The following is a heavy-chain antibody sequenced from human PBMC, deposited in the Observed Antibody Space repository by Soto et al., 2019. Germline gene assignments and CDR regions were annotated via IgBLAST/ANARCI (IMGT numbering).Heavy chain of an antibody. CDR1: GFTFDEHA. Sequence: EVQLVESGGDLVHPGRSLRLSCAASGFTFDEHAMHWVRRVPGRGLEWVSSISWNGKIIGYADSVEGRFTISRDNAKNSLYLQMNSLRREDTASYFCAKGGPDPLCGGGRCYFESWGRGTLVTVSS. CDR3: AKGGPDPLCGGGRCYFES. D-gene: IGHD2-15*01. CDR2: ISWNGKII. V-gene: IGHV3-9*01. J-gene: IGHJ4*02.